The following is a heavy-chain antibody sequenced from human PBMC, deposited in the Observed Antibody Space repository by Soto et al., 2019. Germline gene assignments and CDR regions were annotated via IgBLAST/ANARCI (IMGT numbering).Heavy chain of an antibody. CDR3: ARGGWTELYYYYGMDV. CDR2: ISAYNGNT. J-gene: IGHJ6*02. V-gene: IGHV1-18*01. CDR1: GYTFTSYG. Sequence: ASVKVSCKASGYTFTSYGISWVRQAPGQGLEWMGWISAYNGNTNYAQKLQGRVTMTTDTSTSTAYMELRSLRSDDTAVYYCARGGWTELYYYYGMDVWGQGTTVTVSS. D-gene: IGHD1-7*01.